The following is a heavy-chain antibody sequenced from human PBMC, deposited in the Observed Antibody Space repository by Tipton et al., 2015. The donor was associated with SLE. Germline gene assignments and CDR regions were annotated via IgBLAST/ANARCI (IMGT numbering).Heavy chain of an antibody. CDR1: GFTFSNYA. Sequence: SLRLSCAASGFTFSNYAMSWVRQAPGRGLEWVSGISGSGGSTDYADSVKGRFTISRDNSKNTLYLQMNSLRAEDTAVYYCAREPPQGHAFDIWGQGTMVTVSS. V-gene: IGHV3-23*01. CDR3: AREPPQGHAFDI. CDR2: ISGSGGST. J-gene: IGHJ3*02.